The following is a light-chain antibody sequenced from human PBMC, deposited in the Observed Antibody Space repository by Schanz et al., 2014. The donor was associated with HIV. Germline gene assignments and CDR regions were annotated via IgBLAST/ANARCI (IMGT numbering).Light chain of an antibody. CDR1: QSVSSN. CDR3: HQYGNSPYT. CDR2: GAS. V-gene: IGKV3-15*01. J-gene: IGKJ2*01. Sequence: EIVMTQSPATLSVSPGERATLSCRASQSVSSNLAWYQQKPGQAPRLLIYGASTRATGIPARFSGSGSGTEFTLTISRLEPEDFAVYYCHQYGNSPYTFGQGTRLDI.